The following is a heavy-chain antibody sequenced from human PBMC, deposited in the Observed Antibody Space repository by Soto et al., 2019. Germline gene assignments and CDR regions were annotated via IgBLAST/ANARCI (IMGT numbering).Heavy chain of an antibody. CDR2: IYHAGST. J-gene: IGHJ4*02. V-gene: IGHV4-4*02. CDR3: ARGPPIVGNTTPLDS. CDR1: GGSITNSNW. D-gene: IGHD1-26*01. Sequence: SQTLSSTGTVCGGSITNSNWWSWVRLPPAKGLEWIGDIYHAGSTKYNPSLGRRVTISVDTSNNQFALTLTSVTAADTAVYFCARGPPIVGNTTPLDSWGQGTLVTVSS.